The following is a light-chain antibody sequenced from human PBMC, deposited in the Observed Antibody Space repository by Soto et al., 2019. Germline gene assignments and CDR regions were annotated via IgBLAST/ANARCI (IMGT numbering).Light chain of an antibody. CDR1: SGSIASKY. Sequence: NFMLTQPHSVSESPGKTVTISCTRSSGSIASKYVQWYQQRPGSAPTTVIYEDRQRPSGVPDRFSGSIDTSSISASLTISGLKTEDWSDYYCQSSGDSNHVIFGGGTKVTVL. J-gene: IGLJ2*01. CDR3: QSSGDSNHVI. CDR2: EDR. V-gene: IGLV6-57*04.